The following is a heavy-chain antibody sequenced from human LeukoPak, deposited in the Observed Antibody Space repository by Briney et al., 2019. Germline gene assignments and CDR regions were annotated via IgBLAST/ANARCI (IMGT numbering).Heavy chain of an antibody. V-gene: IGHV3-23*01. CDR2: ISGSGGST. CDR3: AKDGTNPKYYDSSRVGDYFDY. Sequence: GGSLRLSYAASGFTFSIYVMSWVRQAPGKGLEWVSTISGSGGSTYYADSVKGRFTISRDNSKNTLYLQLSSLRAEDTAVYYCAKDGTNPKYYDSSRVGDYFDYWGQGTLVTVSS. CDR1: GFTFSIYV. D-gene: IGHD3-22*01. J-gene: IGHJ4*02.